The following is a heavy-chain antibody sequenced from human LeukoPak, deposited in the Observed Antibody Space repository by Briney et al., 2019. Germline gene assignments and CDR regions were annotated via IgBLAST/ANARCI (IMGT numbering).Heavy chain of an antibody. V-gene: IGHV3-23*01. CDR3: AKDQDYIRVVTALYTHYYGMDA. CDR2: ISGSGGST. CDR1: GFTFSSYA. J-gene: IGHJ6*02. Sequence: GGSLRLSCAASGFTFSSYAMSWVRQSPGKGLEWVSAISGSGGSTFYADSVKGRFTISRDNSKNTLYLQMNSLRAEDTAVYYCAKDQDYIRVVTALYTHYYGMDAWGEGTTVSVS. D-gene: IGHD2-21*02.